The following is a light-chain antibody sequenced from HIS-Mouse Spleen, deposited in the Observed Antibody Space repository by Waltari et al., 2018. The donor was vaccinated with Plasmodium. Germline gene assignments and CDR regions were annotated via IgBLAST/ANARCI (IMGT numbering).Light chain of an antibody. CDR1: ISSLGSNA. Sequence: QSVLTQPPSASGTPGQRVTISCSGSISSLGSNAVNWYQQLPGTALKLLIYSNKRSPSGVAARFSCPKSGSSASLAISGCQSEDEADDYCAAWDDSLNGVVFAGGTKLTVL. J-gene: IGLJ2*01. CDR3: AAWDDSLNGVV. CDR2: SNK. V-gene: IGLV1-44*01.